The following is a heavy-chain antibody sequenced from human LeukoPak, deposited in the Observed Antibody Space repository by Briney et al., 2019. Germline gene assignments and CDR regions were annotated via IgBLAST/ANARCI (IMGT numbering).Heavy chain of an antibody. CDR3: ARGGYCSGGSCYGLLYYFDY. V-gene: IGHV3-30-3*01. CDR1: GFTFSSYA. D-gene: IGHD2-15*01. Sequence: PGGSLRLSCTASGFTFSSYAMHWVRQAPGKGLEWVAVISYDGSNKYYADSVKGRFTISRDNSKNTLYLQMNSLRAEDTAVYYCARGGYCSGGSCYGLLYYFDYWGQGTLVTVSS. J-gene: IGHJ4*02. CDR2: ISYDGSNK.